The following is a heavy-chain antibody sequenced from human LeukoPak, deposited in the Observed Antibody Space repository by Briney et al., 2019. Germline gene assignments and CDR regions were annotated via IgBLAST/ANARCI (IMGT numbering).Heavy chain of an antibody. Sequence: GGSLRLSCAASGLAVSNSYMSWVRQAPGKGLEWVSIIYSGGSTYYTDSVKGRFTISRDTSKNTLYLQMNSLRAEDTAVYYCARGVAARPFDFWGQGTLVTVSS. V-gene: IGHV3-53*01. CDR3: ARGVAARPFDF. CDR1: GLAVSNSY. J-gene: IGHJ4*02. CDR2: IYSGGST. D-gene: IGHD6-6*01.